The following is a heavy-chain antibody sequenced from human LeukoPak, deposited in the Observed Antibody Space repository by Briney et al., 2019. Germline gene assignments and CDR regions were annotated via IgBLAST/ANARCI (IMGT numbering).Heavy chain of an antibody. Sequence: GGSLRLSCAASGFTFSSYAMNCVRQAPVKALEWVSAISGSGRDTYYADSVKGRFTISRDNSKNTLYLQVNSLRADDTAVYYCATNYYDSSGYFPDFDYWGQGALVSVSS. CDR2: ISGSGRDT. J-gene: IGHJ4*02. CDR3: ATNYYDSSGYFPDFDY. D-gene: IGHD3-22*01. V-gene: IGHV3-23*01. CDR1: GFTFSSYA.